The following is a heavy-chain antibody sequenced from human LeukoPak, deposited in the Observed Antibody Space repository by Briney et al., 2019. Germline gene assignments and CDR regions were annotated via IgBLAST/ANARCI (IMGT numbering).Heavy chain of an antibody. Sequence: GGSLRLSCAASGFTFSSYSMNWVRQAPGKGLEWVSYISSSSSTIYYADSVKGRFTISRDNAKNSLYLQMNSLRDEDTAVYSCARAQRYYYDSSGYYSTLDYYYGMDVWGQGTTVTVSS. D-gene: IGHD3-22*01. CDR2: ISSSSSTI. J-gene: IGHJ6*02. CDR1: GFTFSSYS. V-gene: IGHV3-48*02. CDR3: ARAQRYYYDSSGYYSTLDYYYGMDV.